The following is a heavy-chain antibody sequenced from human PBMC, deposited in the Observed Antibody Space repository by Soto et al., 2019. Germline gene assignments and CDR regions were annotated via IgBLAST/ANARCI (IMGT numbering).Heavy chain of an antibody. CDR1: GFTFISYA. V-gene: IGHV3-64D*06. Sequence: PWGSLRLSCSASGFTFISYAIHCFRQAPGKGLEYVSAISSNGGSTYYADSVKGRFTISRDNSKNTLYLQMSSLRAEDTAVYYCVVGVAIKWDYGMDVWGQGTTVTVSS. CDR2: ISSNGGST. J-gene: IGHJ6*02. D-gene: IGHD3-3*01. CDR3: VVGVAIKWDYGMDV.